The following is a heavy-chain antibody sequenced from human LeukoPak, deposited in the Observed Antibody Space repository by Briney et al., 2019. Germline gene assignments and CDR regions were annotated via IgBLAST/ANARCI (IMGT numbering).Heavy chain of an antibody. CDR3: AKDKAAVASTSSDY. J-gene: IGHJ4*02. Sequence: STCGGSTPYADSVRGRFTISRDNSKNTLYLQMNSLRAEDTAVYYCAKDKAAVASTSSDYWGQGTLVTVSS. CDR2: STCGGST. V-gene: IGHV3-23*01. D-gene: IGHD6-19*01.